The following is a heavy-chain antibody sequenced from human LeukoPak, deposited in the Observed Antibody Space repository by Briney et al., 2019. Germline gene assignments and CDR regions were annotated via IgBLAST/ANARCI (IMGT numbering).Heavy chain of an antibody. Sequence: GGSLRLSCAASGFTFSDYYMSSIRQAPGKGLEWVSYISSSGSTIYYADSVKGRFTISRDNAKNSLYLQMNSLRAEDTAVYYCARDAHYYGSWKSHVWGKGTTVTVSS. CDR1: GFTFSDYY. CDR3: ARDAHYYGSWKSHV. CDR2: ISSSGSTI. J-gene: IGHJ6*04. D-gene: IGHD3-10*01. V-gene: IGHV3-11*01.